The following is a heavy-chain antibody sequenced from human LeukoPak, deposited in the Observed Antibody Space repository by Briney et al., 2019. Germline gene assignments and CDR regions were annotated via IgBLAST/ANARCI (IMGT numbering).Heavy chain of an antibody. Sequence: PSETLSLTCTVSGGSISSYYWSWIRQPAGKGLEWIGRIYTSGSTNYNPSLKSRVTMSVDTSKNQFSLKLSSVTAEDTAVYYCAKDGGEHHDSSLFFPPFPFFDYWGQGTLVTVSS. CDR3: AKDGGEHHDSSLFFPPFPFFDY. V-gene: IGHV4-4*07. CDR1: GGSISSYY. CDR2: IYTSGST. J-gene: IGHJ4*02. D-gene: IGHD3-22*01.